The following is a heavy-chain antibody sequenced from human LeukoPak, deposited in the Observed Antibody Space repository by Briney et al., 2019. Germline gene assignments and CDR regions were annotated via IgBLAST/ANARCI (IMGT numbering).Heavy chain of an antibody. CDR3: ARESVGYDY. D-gene: IGHD2-8*02. CDR2: INPNSGGT. J-gene: IGHJ4*02. V-gene: IGHV1-2*02. CDR1: GGTFSSYA. Sequence: ASVKVSCKASGGTFSSYAISWVRQAPGQGLEWMGWINPNSGGTNYAQKFQGRVTMTRDTSISTAYMELSRLRSDDTAVYYCARESVGYDYWGQGTLVTVTS.